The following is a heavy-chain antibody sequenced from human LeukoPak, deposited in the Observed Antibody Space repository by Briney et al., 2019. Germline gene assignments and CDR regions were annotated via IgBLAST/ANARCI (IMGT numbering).Heavy chain of an antibody. CDR2: ISSYNGNT. Sequence: AAVKGSFKASGFTFTSYGISWVGQAPGQGLEWIGWISSYNGNTNYEQKIQGRATMTRDTSTSTAYTALRSLGSDDTAVYYRARGRSWYFDLWGRGSLVTVSS. D-gene: IGHD3-16*01. CDR3: ARGRSWYFDL. J-gene: IGHJ2*01. CDR1: GFTFTSYG. V-gene: IGHV1-18*01.